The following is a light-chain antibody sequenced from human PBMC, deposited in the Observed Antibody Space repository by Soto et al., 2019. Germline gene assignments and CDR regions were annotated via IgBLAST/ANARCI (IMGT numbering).Light chain of an antibody. V-gene: IGKV3-20*01. CDR1: QSVSGSY. J-gene: IGKJ2*01. Sequence: EIVLTQSPGTLSLSPGERATLSCRASQSVSGSYLAWYQQKPGQSPRLLIYGSSDRATGIPDRFSGSGSGTDFPLTISRVETEDVAVYYCRQYGTSPRYPVGRGPKLEIK. CDR2: GSS. CDR3: RQYGTSPRYP.